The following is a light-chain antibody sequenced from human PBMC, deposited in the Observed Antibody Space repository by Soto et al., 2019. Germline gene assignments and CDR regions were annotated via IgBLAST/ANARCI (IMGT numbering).Light chain of an antibody. V-gene: IGKV1-5*01. CDR2: DAS. CDR3: QQYNSYSRT. J-gene: IGKJ1*01. Sequence: DIQMTQSPSTLSASVGDRVTITCRAIQSISNWLAWYQQKRGKAPKLLXYDASSLESGVSLRFRGSGSGTEFTLTISSLQPDDFETYYCQQYNSYSRTFGQGTKVDIK. CDR1: QSISNW.